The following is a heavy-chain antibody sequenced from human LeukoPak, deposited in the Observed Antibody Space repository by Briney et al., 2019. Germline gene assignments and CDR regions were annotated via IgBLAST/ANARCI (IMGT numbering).Heavy chain of an antibody. CDR3: ARDPGYSSGWYNFDY. Sequence: HSGGSLRLSCAASGFTFSSYAMHWVRQAPGKGLEWVAVISYDGSNKYYADSVKGRFTISRDNSKNTLYLQMNSLRAEDTAVYYCARDPGYSSGWYNFDYWGQGTLVTVSS. J-gene: IGHJ4*02. D-gene: IGHD6-19*01. V-gene: IGHV3-30*04. CDR1: GFTFSSYA. CDR2: ISYDGSNK.